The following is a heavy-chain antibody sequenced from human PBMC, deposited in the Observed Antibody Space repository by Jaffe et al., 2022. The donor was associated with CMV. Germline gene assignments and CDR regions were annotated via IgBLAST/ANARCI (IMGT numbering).Heavy chain of an antibody. CDR3: ARDDGGYLGGPDY. J-gene: IGHJ4*02. V-gene: IGHV3-33*01. D-gene: IGHD5-12*01. CDR2: TWYDGSNI. CDR1: GFTFSDYG. Sequence: QVRLVESGGGVVQPGRSLRLSCAASGFTFSDYGMHWVRQAPGKGLEWVAVTWYDGSNINYVDSVKGRFTISRDNSKNTLYLQMNSLRAEDTAVYYCARDDGGYLGGPDYWGQGTLVTVSS.